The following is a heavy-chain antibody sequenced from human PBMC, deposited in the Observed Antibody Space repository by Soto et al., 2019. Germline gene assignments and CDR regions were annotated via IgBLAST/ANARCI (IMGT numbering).Heavy chain of an antibody. CDR2: IYYSGST. Sequence: PSETLSLTCTVSGGSISSSSYYWGWIRQPPGKGLEWIGSIYYSGSTYYNPSLKSRVTISVDTSKNQFSLKLSSVTAADTALYYCARRLYYDSSGLEGGGMDVWGQGTTVTVSS. D-gene: IGHD3-22*01. CDR3: ARRLYYDSSGLEGGGMDV. CDR1: GGSISSSSYY. J-gene: IGHJ6*02. V-gene: IGHV4-39*01.